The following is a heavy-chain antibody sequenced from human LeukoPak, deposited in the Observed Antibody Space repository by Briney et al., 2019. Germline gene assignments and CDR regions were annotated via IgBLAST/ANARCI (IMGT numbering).Heavy chain of an antibody. D-gene: IGHD3-22*01. CDR3: ARRAFYDTSAPPYDY. Sequence: KRGESLKISCKGSGYSFTSYWISWVRQMPGKGLEWMGRIDPSDSYTNYSPPFQGQVTISADKSISTAYLQWSSLKASDTAMYYCARRAFYDTSAPPYDYWGEGTLVTVSS. CDR1: GYSFTSYW. J-gene: IGHJ4*02. CDR2: IDPSDSYT. V-gene: IGHV5-10-1*04.